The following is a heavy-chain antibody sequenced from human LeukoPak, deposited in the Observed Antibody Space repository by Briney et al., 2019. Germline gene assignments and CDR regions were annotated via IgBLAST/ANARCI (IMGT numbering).Heavy chain of an antibody. Sequence: SETLSLTCTVSGGSISSYYWNWTRQPPGKGLEWIGYIYYTGSTNYRPSLKSRVTISVDTSRNQFSLKLSSVSAADTAVYYCVRQDVVVITAATYYYGMDVWGQGTTVTVSS. CDR1: GGSISSYY. D-gene: IGHD2-2*01. CDR2: IYYTGST. J-gene: IGHJ6*02. CDR3: VRQDVVVITAATYYYGMDV. V-gene: IGHV4-59*08.